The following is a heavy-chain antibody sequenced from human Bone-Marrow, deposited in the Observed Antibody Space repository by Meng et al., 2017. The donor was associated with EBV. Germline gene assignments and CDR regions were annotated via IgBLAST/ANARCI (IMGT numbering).Heavy chain of an antibody. D-gene: IGHD1-26*01. J-gene: IGHJ4*02. V-gene: IGHV4-34*01. CDR2: INHSGRT. CDR3: ARARVGATGGTYFDY. Sequence: QVRLPQGVAGLLKPSETLSLTCAFYGGAFSVYYWSWIRQPPGKGLEWIGEINHSGRTNYNPSLKSRVTISVDTSKNQFSLKLSSVTAADTAVYYCARARVGATGGTYFDYWGQGTLVTVSS. CDR1: GGAFSVYY.